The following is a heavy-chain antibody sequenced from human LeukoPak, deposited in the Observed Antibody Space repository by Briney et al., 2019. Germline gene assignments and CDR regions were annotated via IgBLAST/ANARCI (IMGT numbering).Heavy chain of an antibody. D-gene: IGHD1-26*01. J-gene: IGHJ4*02. V-gene: IGHV4-59*02. CDR1: GGSVSGYY. CDR3: ASRLPSGSYSY. CDR2: VYYNGAT. Sequence: VKPSETLSLTCTVSGGSVSGYYWSWIRQPPGKGLEWIGYVYYNGATHYNPSLKSRVTISIDTSNNQFSLKMSSVIAADTAVYYCASRLPSGSYSYWGQGTLVTVSS.